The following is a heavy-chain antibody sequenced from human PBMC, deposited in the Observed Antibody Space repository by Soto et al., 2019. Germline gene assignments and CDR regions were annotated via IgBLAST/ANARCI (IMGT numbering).Heavy chain of an antibody. CDR1: GFTISGKKY. J-gene: IGHJ3*01. CDR2: LYDLDGS. Sequence: DVQLVESGGGLIQPGESLRLSCAAFGFTISGKKYVAWVRQAPGKGLEWVSALYDLDGSFYAASVKGRFTTSSDSSKTPVYLQMNDLRPEDTAVNYCATGHEREHAYDVWGQGKTVPVSS. CDR3: ATGHEREHAYDV. D-gene: IGHD1-1*01. V-gene: IGHV3-53*01.